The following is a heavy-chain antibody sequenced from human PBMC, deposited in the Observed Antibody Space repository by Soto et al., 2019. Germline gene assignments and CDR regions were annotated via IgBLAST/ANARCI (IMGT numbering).Heavy chain of an antibody. CDR3: ARHGLRLGELLFHYYGMDV. CDR1: GYSFTSYW. J-gene: IGHJ6*02. D-gene: IGHD3-16*01. V-gene: IGHV5-51*01. CDR2: IYPGDSDT. Sequence: GESLKISYKGSGYSFTSYWIGWVRQMPVKGLEWMGIIYPGDSDTRYSPSFQGQVTISADKSINTAYLQWSSLKASDTAMYYCARHGLRLGELLFHYYGMDVWGQGTTVTVSS.